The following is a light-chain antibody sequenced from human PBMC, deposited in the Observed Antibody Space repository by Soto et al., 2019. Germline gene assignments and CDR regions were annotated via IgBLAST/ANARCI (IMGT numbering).Light chain of an antibody. CDR3: QQSYSTPYT. J-gene: IGKJ2*01. CDR2: AAS. Sequence: DIQMTQSPSSLSASVGDRVTITCRASQSISSYLNWYHQKPGKAPKLLIYAASSLQGGVPSRFSGSGSGTDFPLTISNLQPEDFATYYCQQSYSTPYTFGQGTKLEIK. CDR1: QSISSY. V-gene: IGKV1-39*01.